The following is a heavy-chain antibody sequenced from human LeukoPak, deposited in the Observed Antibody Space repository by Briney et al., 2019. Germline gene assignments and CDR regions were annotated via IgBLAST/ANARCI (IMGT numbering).Heavy chain of an antibody. J-gene: IGHJ3*02. CDR2: IFGDGSRT. Sequence: GGSLRLSCAASGSTLSNYWMHWVRHAPGQGLVWVSLIFGDGSRTNYADSVKGRFTISRDNAKNTLYLQMNSLRAEDTAVYYCARDFGRPGATNAFDIWGQGAVVTVSS. CDR1: GSTLSNYW. CDR3: ARDFGRPGATNAFDI. D-gene: IGHD1-26*01. V-gene: IGHV3-74*01.